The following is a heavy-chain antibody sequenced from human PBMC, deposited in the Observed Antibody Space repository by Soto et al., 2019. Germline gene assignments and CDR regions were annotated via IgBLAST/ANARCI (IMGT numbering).Heavy chain of an antibody. CDR1: GGTFSSYA. D-gene: IGHD3-3*02. V-gene: IGHV1-69*13. J-gene: IGHJ4*02. CDR3: ARGEAGSSFVSSILSFDY. CDR2: IIPIFGTA. Sequence: GASLKVSCKASGGTFSSYAISWVRQAPGQGLEWMGGIIPIFGTANYAQKFQGRVTITADESTSTAYMELSSLRSEDTAVYYCARGEAGSSFVSSILSFDYWGQGTLVTVSS.